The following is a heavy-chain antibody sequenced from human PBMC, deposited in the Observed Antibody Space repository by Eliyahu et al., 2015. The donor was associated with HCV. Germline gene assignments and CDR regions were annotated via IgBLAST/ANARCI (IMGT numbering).Heavy chain of an antibody. Sequence: QVQLVQSGAEVKKPGASVKVSCKASGYTFXXYGISWVRQAPGQGREWMGWISAYXGNTNYAQKLQGRVTMTTDTSTSTAYMELRSLRSDDTAVYYCASSMVRGVIMNDAFDIWGQGTMVTVSS. CDR3: ASSMVRGVIMNDAFDI. J-gene: IGHJ3*02. CDR2: ISAYXGNT. CDR1: GYTFXXYG. D-gene: IGHD3-10*01. V-gene: IGHV1-18*01.